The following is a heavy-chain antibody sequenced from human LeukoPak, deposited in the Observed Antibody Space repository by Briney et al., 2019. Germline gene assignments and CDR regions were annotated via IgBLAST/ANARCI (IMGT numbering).Heavy chain of an antibody. V-gene: IGHV3-21*01. CDR1: GFTFSSYA. J-gene: IGHJ4*02. CDR2: ISSSSSYI. CDR3: ARDTAKVSDY. D-gene: IGHD4-17*01. Sequence: PGGSLRLSCAASGFTFSSYAMNWVRQAPGKGLEWVSSISSSSSYIFYADSVKGRFTISRDNAKNSLYLQMNSLRAEDTAVYYCARDTAKVSDYWGQGTLVTVSS.